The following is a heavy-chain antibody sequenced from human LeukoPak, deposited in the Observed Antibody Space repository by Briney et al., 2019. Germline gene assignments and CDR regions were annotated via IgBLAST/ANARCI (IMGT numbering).Heavy chain of an antibody. Sequence: SETLSLTCTVSGGSISSSSYYWVWIRQPPGKGLEGIGSIYYSGSTYYNPSLKSRVTISVDTSKNQFSLKLSSVPAADTAVYYCARRRGSLIRLAAAGTDAFDIWGQGTMVTVSS. J-gene: IGHJ3*02. CDR1: GGSISSSSYY. V-gene: IGHV4-39*01. D-gene: IGHD6-13*01. CDR3: ARRRGSLIRLAAAGTDAFDI. CDR2: IYYSGST.